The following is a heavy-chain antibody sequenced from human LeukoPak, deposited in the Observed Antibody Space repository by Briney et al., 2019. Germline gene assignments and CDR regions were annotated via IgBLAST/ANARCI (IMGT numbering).Heavy chain of an antibody. CDR1: GGSISSGDYY. CDR2: IYYSGST. J-gene: IGHJ5*02. Sequence: PSETLSLTCTVSGGSISSGDYYWSWIRQPPGKGLEWIGYIYYSGSTYYNPSLKSRVTISVDTSKNQFSLKLSSVTAADTAVYYCARGDYDSSGYYWFDPWGQGTLVTVSS. V-gene: IGHV4-30-4*01. CDR3: ARGDYDSSGYYWFDP. D-gene: IGHD3-22*01.